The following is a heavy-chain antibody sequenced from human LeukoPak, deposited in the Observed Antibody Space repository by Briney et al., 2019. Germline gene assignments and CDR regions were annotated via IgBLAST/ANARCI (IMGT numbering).Heavy chain of an antibody. V-gene: IGHV3-30-3*01. J-gene: IGHJ4*02. D-gene: IGHD1-1*01. CDR2: ISYHGTSK. CDR1: EFMLTNYA. Sequence: PGGSLSLSCAASEFMLTNYAMHWVRQAPGKGLEWVAVISYHGTSKYYADSVKGRFTISRDISRNTLYLQMDSLRAEDTAVYYCARAGPNDHRFDYWGQGTLVTVSS. CDR3: ARAGPNDHRFDY.